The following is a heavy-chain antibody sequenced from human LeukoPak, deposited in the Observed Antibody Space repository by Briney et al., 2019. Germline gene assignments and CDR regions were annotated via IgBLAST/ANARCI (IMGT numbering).Heavy chain of an antibody. J-gene: IGHJ4*02. Sequence: GGSLRLSCAASGFTFSSYAMHWVRQAPGKGLVWVSRINSDGSSTSYADSVKGRFTISRDNAKNTLYLQMNSLRAEDTAVYYCARARARPYAPADYWGQGTLVTVSS. V-gene: IGHV3-74*01. CDR1: GFTFSSYA. CDR3: ARARARPYAPADY. D-gene: IGHD2-2*01. CDR2: INSDGSST.